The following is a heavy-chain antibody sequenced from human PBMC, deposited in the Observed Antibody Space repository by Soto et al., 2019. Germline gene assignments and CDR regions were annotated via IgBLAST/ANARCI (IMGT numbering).Heavy chain of an antibody. V-gene: IGHV1-46*01. CDR3: ARDMTAADY. CDR2: INPSGGST. D-gene: IGHD2-21*02. Sequence: QVQLMQSAAEVKKPGASVTISCKASGYTFTSYYIHWVRQPPRQGLAWRAIINPSGGSTNYAQKVQCRVPATRDTSTRTVNVELSSLSSEDTAVYYCARDMTAADYWGQGTLVTVSS. CDR1: GYTFTSYY. J-gene: IGHJ4*02.